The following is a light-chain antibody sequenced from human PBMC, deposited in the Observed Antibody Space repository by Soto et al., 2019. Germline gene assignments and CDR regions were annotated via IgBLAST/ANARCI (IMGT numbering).Light chain of an antibody. CDR2: HAF. CDR1: QSISSW. J-gene: IGKJ4*01. Sequence: DIQMTPSPSTLSGSVGDRVTITCRASQSISSWLAWYQQTPGKAPKLLIFHAFSLESGVPSRFSGSRSGTEFTLTISSLQPDDYATYSCQQYNSYSPHTFGGGTKVDIK. CDR3: QQYNSYSPHT. V-gene: IGKV1-5*01.